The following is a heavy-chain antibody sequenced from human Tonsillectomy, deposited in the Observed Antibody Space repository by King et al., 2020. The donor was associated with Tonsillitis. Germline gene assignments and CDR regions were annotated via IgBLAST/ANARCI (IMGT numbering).Heavy chain of an antibody. D-gene: IGHD3-16*01. Sequence: QLVQSGAEVKKPGSSVKVSCKASVDTFSNYAISWVRQAPGQGLEWMGVIIPMFDTTNYVQKLQGRVTITADESRRTAYLELSSLRAEDTGVYYCARVGEGGPSSYYGMDVWGQGTTVTVSS. V-gene: IGHV1-69*12. CDR3: ARVGEGGPSSYYGMDV. J-gene: IGHJ6*02. CDR1: VDTFSNYA. CDR2: IIPMFDTT.